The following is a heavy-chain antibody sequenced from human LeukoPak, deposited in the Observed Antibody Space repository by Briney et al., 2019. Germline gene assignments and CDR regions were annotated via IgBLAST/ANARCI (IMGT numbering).Heavy chain of an antibody. J-gene: IGHJ4*02. V-gene: IGHV3-23*01. CDR1: GFTFSSYD. CDR2: ISGSGGST. CDR3: AIGGYSYGYSPKYFDY. D-gene: IGHD5-18*01. Sequence: GGPVRLSCAASGFTFSSYDMSWVRQAPGKGLEWVSGISGSGGSTYYADSVKGRFTISRDNSKNTLYLQMNSLRAEDTAVYYCAIGGYSYGYSPKYFDYWGQGTLVTVSS.